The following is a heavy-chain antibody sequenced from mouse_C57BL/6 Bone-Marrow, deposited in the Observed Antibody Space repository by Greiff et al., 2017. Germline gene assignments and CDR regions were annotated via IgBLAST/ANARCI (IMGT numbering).Heavy chain of an antibody. J-gene: IGHJ2*01. V-gene: IGHV1-55*01. CDR2: SYPGSGST. CDR3: AREGLY. D-gene: IGHD3-3*01. CDR1: GYTFTSYW. Sequence: VQLQQPGAELVKPGASVKMSCKASGYTFTSYWITWVKQRFGQGLEWSGDSYPGSGSTNYNEKFKSKATLTVDTSSSTAYMQLSSLTSEDAAVYYCAREGLYWGQGTTLTVSS.